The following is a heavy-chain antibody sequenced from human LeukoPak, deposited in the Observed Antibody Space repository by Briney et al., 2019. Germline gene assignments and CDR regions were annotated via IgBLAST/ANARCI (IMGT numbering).Heavy chain of an antibody. CDR3: ARDGKAPRLDV. V-gene: IGHV3-74*01. D-gene: IGHD1-1*01. J-gene: IGHJ6*02. CDR1: GFTFSSYW. Sequence: PGGSLRLSCAASGFTFSSYWMHWVRQGPGEGLVWVSRINSDGKSTYYADSVKGRFTISRDNSKNTLYLQMNSLRAEDTAVYYCARDGKAPRLDVWGQGTTVTVSS. CDR2: INSDGKST.